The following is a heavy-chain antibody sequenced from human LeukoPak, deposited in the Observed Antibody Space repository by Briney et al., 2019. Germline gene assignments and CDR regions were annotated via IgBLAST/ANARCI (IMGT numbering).Heavy chain of an antibody. CDR3: ARDLPGTTVVTPAAFDI. D-gene: IGHD4-23*01. CDR1: GGSFSGYY. Sequence: SETLSLTCAVYGGSFSGYYWSWIRQPPGKGLEWIGEINHSGSTNYNPSLKSRVTISVDTSKNQFSLKLSSVTAADTAVYYCARDLPGTTVVTPAAFDIWGQGTMVTVSS. V-gene: IGHV4-34*01. J-gene: IGHJ3*02. CDR2: INHSGST.